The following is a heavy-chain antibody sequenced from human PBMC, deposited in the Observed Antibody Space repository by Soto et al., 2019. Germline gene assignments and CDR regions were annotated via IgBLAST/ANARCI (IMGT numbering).Heavy chain of an antibody. CDR1: GFSVGGNY. CDR3: ARVPNSGC. V-gene: IGHV3-53*01. J-gene: IGHJ4*02. Sequence: EERLVQSGGGLVQPGGSLRLSCAASGFSVGGNYMSWVRQAPGKGLELVSLIYSGGNPFYADSMKVRFTLSRDNSNTRLYRPTDSLRAEDRDVYYCARVPNSGCWGQATLVIVSS. CDR2: IYSGGNP. D-gene: IGHD2-21*01.